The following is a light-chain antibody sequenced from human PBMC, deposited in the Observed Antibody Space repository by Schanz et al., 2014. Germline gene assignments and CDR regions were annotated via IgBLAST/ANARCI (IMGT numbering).Light chain of an antibody. V-gene: IGLV2-23*01. Sequence: QSALTQPASVSGSPGQSITISCTGTSGDVGTYNLVSWYQQHPDKAPKLMIYEGSKRPSGVPDRFSGSKSGNTASLTISGLQAEDEADYYCCSYAGSSTPCVFGTGTKLTVL. CDR2: EGS. J-gene: IGLJ1*01. CDR1: SGDVGTYNL. CDR3: CSYAGSSTPCV.